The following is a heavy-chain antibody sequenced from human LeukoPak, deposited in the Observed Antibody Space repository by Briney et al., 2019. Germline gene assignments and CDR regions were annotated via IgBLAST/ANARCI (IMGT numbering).Heavy chain of an antibody. J-gene: IGHJ3*02. CDR3: ARARAARGAFDI. CDR1: GFTFSSYS. CDR2: ISSSSSYI. V-gene: IGHV3-21*01. Sequence: PGGSLRLFCAASGFTFSSYSMNWVRQAPGKGLEWVSSISSSSSYIYYADSVKGRFTISRDNAKNSLYLQMNSLRAEDTAVYYCARARAARGAFDIWGQGTMVTVSS. D-gene: IGHD2-15*01.